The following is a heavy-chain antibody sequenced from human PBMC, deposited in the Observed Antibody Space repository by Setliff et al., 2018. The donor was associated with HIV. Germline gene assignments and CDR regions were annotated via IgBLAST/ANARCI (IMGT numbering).Heavy chain of an antibody. D-gene: IGHD3-3*01. CDR2: IFYRGST. CDR3: ARAGHYDFLGGFSAQPLDP. V-gene: IGHV4-31*03. CDR1: NGSISSGNHY. Sequence: PSETLSLTCTVSNGSISSGNHYWSWIRQHPGKGLEWIGYIFYRGSTYYNPSLKSRVSLSIDTSKNYFSLKLTSVTAADTAMYICARAGHYDFLGGFSAQPLDPWGRGILVTVSS. J-gene: IGHJ5*02.